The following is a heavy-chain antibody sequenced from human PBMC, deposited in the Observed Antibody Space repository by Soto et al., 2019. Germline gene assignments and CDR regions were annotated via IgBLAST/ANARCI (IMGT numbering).Heavy chain of an antibody. CDR3: ARGGGYDSFDY. CDR1: GASISYGGFS. V-gene: IGHV4-30-2*06. D-gene: IGHD5-12*01. J-gene: IGHJ4*02. CDR2: ISHLENT. Sequence: PSETLPLTCTVSGASISYGGFSWSWIRQSPGKGLEWIGYISHLENTYFHPSFESRLTMSIDRTRNQFSLKLSSVTAADMAVYYGARGGGYDSFDYWGQGVLVTVSS.